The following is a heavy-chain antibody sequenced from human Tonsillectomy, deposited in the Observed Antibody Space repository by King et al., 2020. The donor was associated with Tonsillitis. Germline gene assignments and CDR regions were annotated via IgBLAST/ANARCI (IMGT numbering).Heavy chain of an antibody. CDR1: GGSISSNNYY. CDR2: LYYSGST. CDR3: ARMYYYGSGSYKQFEY. J-gene: IGHJ4*02. V-gene: IGHV4-39*07. Sequence: QLQESGPGLVKPSETLSLTCSVSGGSISSNNYYWGWIRQPPGKGLEWIGSLYYSGSTYYNPSLKSRVTMSVDTSKNQFSLKLTSVTAADTAVYYCARMYYYGSGSYKQFEYWGQGTLVTVSS. D-gene: IGHD3-10*01.